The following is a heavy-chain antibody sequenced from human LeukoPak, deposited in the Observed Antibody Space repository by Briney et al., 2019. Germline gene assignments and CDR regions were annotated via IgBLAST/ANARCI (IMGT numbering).Heavy chain of an antibody. CDR1: GGSISSGGYY. J-gene: IGHJ4*02. V-gene: IGHV4-30-2*01. CDR2: IYHSGST. D-gene: IGHD3-3*01. CDR3: ARAGRFGVGPDY. Sequence: SQTLSLTCTVSGGSISSGGYYWSWIRQPPGKGLEWIGYIYHSGSTYYNPSLKSRVTISVDRSKNQFSLKLSSVTAADTAVYYCARAGRFGVGPDYWGQGTLVTVSS.